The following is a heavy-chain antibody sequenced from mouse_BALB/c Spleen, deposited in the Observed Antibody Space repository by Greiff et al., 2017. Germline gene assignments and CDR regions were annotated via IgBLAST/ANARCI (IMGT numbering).Heavy chain of an antibody. Sequence: QVQLQQSGAELMKPGASVKISCKASGFTFTSYWIDWVKQRPGHGLEWIGVILPGSGSTNYNKKFKGKATFTADTSSNTAYMQLSRLTSQDSAVYDWARGGYDHAWFAYWGQGTMVTVSA. D-gene: IGHD2-4*01. CDR3: ARGGYDHAWFAY. J-gene: IGHJ3*01. CDR2: ILPGSGST. CDR1: GFTFTSYW. V-gene: IGHV1-9*01.